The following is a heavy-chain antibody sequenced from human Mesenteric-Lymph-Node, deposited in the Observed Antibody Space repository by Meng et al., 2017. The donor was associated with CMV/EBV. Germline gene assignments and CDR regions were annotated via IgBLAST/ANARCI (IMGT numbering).Heavy chain of an antibody. CDR1: GFTFSSYA. V-gene: IGHV3-48*04. CDR3: ARTGGYEWELHYESFDP. D-gene: IGHD1-26*01. CDR2: ISTSSNTI. Sequence: GGSLRLSCAASGFTFSSYAMSWVRQAPGKGLEWISYISTSSNTIRYADSVKGRFTISRDNARNSLYLQMNSLRAEDTALYYCARTGGYEWELHYESFDPWGQGTLVTVSS. J-gene: IGHJ5*02.